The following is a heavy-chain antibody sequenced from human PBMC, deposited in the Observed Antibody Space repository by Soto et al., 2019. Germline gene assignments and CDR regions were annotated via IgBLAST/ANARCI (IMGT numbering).Heavy chain of an antibody. CDR3: EREGGNSEDY. J-gene: IGHJ4*02. CDR2: IYYSGST. Sequence: PYETLSLTCTVSGGSIGSGGYYWSWIRQHPGKGLEWIWYIYYSGSTYYNPSLKSRVTISVDTSKNQFSLKLRSATAADTAVYYGEREGGNSEDYWGQGTLVTVSS. V-gene: IGHV4-31*03. D-gene: IGHD4-4*01. CDR1: GGSIGSGGYY.